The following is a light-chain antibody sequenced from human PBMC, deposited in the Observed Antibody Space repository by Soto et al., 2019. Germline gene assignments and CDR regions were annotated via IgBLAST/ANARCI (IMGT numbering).Light chain of an antibody. CDR3: SSYAGSSNLRV. CDR2: EVS. J-gene: IGLJ2*01. Sequence: QSALTQPPSASGSPGQSVTISCTGTSSDVGGYNYVSWYQQHPGRATKLMIYEVSKRPSGVPDRFSGSKSGNTASLTVSGLQPEDEADYYCSSYAGSSNLRVFGGGTKLTVL. V-gene: IGLV2-8*01. CDR1: SSDVGGYNY.